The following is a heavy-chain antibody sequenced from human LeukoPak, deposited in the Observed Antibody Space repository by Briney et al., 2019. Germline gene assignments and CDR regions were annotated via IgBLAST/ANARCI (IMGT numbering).Heavy chain of an antibody. V-gene: IGHV1-8*03. CDR1: GYTFTSYD. CDR2: MNPNSGNT. CDR3: ARDLGLDSGWYDNWFDP. Sequence: ASVKVSCKSSGYTFTSYDINWVRQATGQGLEWMGWMNPNSGNTAYAQKFQGRVTITRNTSISTAYMELSSLRSEDTAVYYCARDLGLDSGWYDNWFDPWGQGTLVTVSS. J-gene: IGHJ5*02. D-gene: IGHD6-19*01.